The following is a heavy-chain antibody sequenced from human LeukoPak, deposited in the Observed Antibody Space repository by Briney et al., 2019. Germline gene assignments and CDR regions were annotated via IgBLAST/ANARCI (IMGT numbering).Heavy chain of an antibody. D-gene: IGHD2-15*01. CDR3: ASRYCNGGGCSNLLDFFDY. V-gene: IGHV1-2*02. CDR1: GYTFTGYY. Sequence: ASAKVSCKASGYTFTGYYIHWVRQAPGQGLEWMGWINPNSGRTNYAQKFQGRVTMTRGTSISTAYMELSSLRSDDTAVYYCASRYCNGGGCSNLLDFFDYWGQGALVTVSS. J-gene: IGHJ4*02. CDR2: INPNSGRT.